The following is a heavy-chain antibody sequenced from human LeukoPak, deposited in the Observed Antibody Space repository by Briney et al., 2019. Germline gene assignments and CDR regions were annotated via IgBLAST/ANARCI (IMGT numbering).Heavy chain of an antibody. V-gene: IGHV4-4*02. D-gene: IGHD3/OR15-3a*01. CDR2: IYHSGST. J-gene: IGHJ4*02. CDR3: ARGYWTGYHHLDF. Sequence: PSETLSLTCAVSGGSISSSYWTTLVRQPPGKGLELSGEIYHSGSTNYNPSLNSRLTMSLDKSRNHFSLKLTAVTAADTTVYYCARGYWTGYHHLDFWGQGTLLIVS. CDR1: GGSISSSYW.